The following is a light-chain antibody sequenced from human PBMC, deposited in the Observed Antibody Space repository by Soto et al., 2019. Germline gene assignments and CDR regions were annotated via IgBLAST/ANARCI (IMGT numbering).Light chain of an antibody. J-gene: IGLJ2*01. V-gene: IGLV2-14*01. CDR3: SAYTSILDVV. CDR1: SSDVGGYNY. Sequence: QSALTQPASVSGSPGQSITISCTGTSSDVGGYNYVYWYQQHPGKAPKLMIYDVSNRPSGVSNRFSGSKSGNTASLTISGLQAEDEADYYCSAYTSILDVVFGGGTKVTVL. CDR2: DVS.